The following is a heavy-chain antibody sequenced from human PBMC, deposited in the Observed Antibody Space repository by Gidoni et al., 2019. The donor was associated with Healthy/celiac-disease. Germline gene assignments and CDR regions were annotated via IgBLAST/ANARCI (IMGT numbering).Heavy chain of an antibody. CDR1: GFTFSSYA. Sequence: EVQLVESGGGLVQPGGSLRRLCAASGFTFSSYAMSWVRQAPGKGLEWVSAISGSGGSTYYADSVKGRFTISRDNSKNTLYLQMNSLRAEDTAVYYCAKDTLSIAARPGGYFDYWGQGTLVTVSS. CDR3: AKDTLSIAARPGGYFDY. J-gene: IGHJ4*02. V-gene: IGHV3-23*04. CDR2: ISGSGGST. D-gene: IGHD6-6*01.